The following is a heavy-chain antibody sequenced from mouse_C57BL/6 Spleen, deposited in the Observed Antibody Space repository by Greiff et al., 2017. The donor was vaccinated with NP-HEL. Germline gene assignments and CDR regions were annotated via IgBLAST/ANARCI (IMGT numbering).Heavy chain of an antibody. CDR1: GFNIKDYY. Sequence: VQLKQSGAELVKPGASVKLSCTASGFNIKDYYMHWVKQRTEQGLEWIGRIDPEDGETKYAPIFQGKATITADTSSNTAYLQLRSQTSEDTAVYYCAPIYDDDPFDYRGQGTTLTVSS. CDR2: IDPEDGET. J-gene: IGHJ2*01. CDR3: APIYDDDPFDY. V-gene: IGHV14-2*01. D-gene: IGHD2-3*01.